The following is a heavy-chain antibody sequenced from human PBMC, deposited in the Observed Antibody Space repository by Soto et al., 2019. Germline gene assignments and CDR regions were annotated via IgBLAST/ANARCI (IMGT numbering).Heavy chain of an antibody. V-gene: IGHV4-39*01. J-gene: IGHJ5*01. CDR3: ARLTYTSRWYNWFDS. CDR1: GGSISSSSYY. Sequence: SETLSLTCAVSGGSISSSSYYWGWIRQPPGKGLEWIGSIYYSGSTYYNPSLKSRVTISVDTSKNQFSLKLSSVTAADTAVYYCARLTYTSRWYNWFDSWGQGTLVTVSS. CDR2: IYYSGST. D-gene: IGHD6-13*01.